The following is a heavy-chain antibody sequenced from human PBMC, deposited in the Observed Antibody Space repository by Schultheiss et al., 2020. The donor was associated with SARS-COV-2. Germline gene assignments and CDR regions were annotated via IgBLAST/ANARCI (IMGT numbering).Heavy chain of an antibody. J-gene: IGHJ5*02. D-gene: IGHD5-12*01. CDR1: GYTFTSYY. CDR2: INPSGGST. Sequence: ASVKVSCKASGYTFTSYYMHWVRQAPGQGLEWMGIINPSGGSTSYAQKFQGRVTMTRDTSTSTVYMELSSLRSEDTAVYYCARGGSSGYDYEWPYNWFDPWGQGTLVTVSS. V-gene: IGHV1-46*01. CDR3: ARGGSSGYDYEWPYNWFDP.